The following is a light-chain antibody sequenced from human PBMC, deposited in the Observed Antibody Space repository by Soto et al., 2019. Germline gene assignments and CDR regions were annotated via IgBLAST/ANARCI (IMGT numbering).Light chain of an antibody. V-gene: IGLV2-8*01. CDR1: SSDVGGYDY. CDR2: EVS. J-gene: IGLJ1*01. CDR3: SSYAGNNNYV. Sequence: QSALTQSPSASGSPGQSVTISCTGSSSDVGGYDYVSWYQLHPGKAPKLMFYEVSKRPSGVPDRFSGSKSGNTASLTVSELQAEDEADYYCSSYAGNNNYVFGTGTKLTVL.